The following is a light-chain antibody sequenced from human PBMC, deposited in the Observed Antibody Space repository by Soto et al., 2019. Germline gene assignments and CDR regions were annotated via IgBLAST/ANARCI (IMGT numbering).Light chain of an antibody. J-gene: IGLJ2*01. Sequence: QSALTQPPSASGSPGQSVTISCTGTSSDVGDYKFVSWYQQHPGKAPKLMIYEVSRRPSGVPDRFSGSKSGNTASLTVSGLQAEEEADYYCSSYAGNNNVVFGGGTQLTVL. CDR3: SSYAGNNNVV. CDR1: SSDVGDYKF. CDR2: EVS. V-gene: IGLV2-8*01.